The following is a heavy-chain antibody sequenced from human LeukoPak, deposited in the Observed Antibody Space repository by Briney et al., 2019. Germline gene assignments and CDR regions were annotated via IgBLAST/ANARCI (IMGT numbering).Heavy chain of an antibody. D-gene: IGHD2-21*02. V-gene: IGHV3-30*04. CDR1: GFTFSSYA. CDR3: ARDQKYCGGDCPAEYFQH. Sequence: GRYLRLSCAGSGFTFSSYAMHWVRQAPGKGLEWVAVISYDGSNKYYADSVKGRFTISRDNSKNTLYLQMNSLRAEDTAVYYCARDQKYCGGDCPAEYFQHWGQGTLVTVSS. J-gene: IGHJ1*01. CDR2: ISYDGSNK.